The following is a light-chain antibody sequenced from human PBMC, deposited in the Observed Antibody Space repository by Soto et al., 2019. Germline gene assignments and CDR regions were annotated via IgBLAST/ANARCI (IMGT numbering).Light chain of an antibody. CDR1: SSDVGDYNY. CDR3: GSFTSSNTYV. Sequence: QSVLTQPASVSGSPGQAITISCTGTSSDVGDYNYVSWYQQLTGKAPKLMIYDVTNRPSGISNRLSGFKSGNTASLTISGLQAEDEADYYCGSFTSSNTYVFGPGTTLTVL. J-gene: IGLJ1*01. V-gene: IGLV2-14*01. CDR2: DVT.